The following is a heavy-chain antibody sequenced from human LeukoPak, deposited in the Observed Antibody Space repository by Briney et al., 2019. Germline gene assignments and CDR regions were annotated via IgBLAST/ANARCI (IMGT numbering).Heavy chain of an antibody. J-gene: IGHJ4*02. CDR3: AALHTGTFVDY. CDR1: GFTFSSYA. D-gene: IGHD1-7*01. CDR2: ISGSGGST. Sequence: PGGSLRLSCAASGFTFSSYAMSWVRQAPGKGLEWVSAISGSGGSTYYADSVKGRFTISRDNSKNTLSLQMNSLRTEDTAVYYCAALHTGTFVDYWGQGTLVTVSS. V-gene: IGHV3-23*01.